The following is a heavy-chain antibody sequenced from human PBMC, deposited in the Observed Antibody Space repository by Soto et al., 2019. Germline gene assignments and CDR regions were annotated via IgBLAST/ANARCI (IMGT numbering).Heavy chain of an antibody. CDR3: AKAYFDILTGYFGDY. D-gene: IGHD3-9*01. V-gene: IGHV3-23*01. Sequence: VQLLESGGGLVQPGGSLRLSCAASGFTFSNYAMSWVRQAPGKGLEWVSGMSNSGSRTYYADSVKGRFIISRDNSKNTLYLQMYSLRPEDTAVYYCAKAYFDILTGYFGDYWGQGTLVSVSS. J-gene: IGHJ4*02. CDR1: GFTFSNYA. CDR2: MSNSGSRT.